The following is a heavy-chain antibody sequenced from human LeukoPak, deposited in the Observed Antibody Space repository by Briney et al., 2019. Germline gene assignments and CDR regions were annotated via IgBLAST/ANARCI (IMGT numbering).Heavy chain of an antibody. CDR2: ISSNGGST. Sequence: PGGSLRLSCAASGFTFSSYAMHWVRQAPGKGLEYVSAISSNGGSTYYANSVKGRFTISRDNSKNTLYLQVGSLRAEDMAVYYCARASHDYSNPSDYWGQGTLVTVSS. CDR3: ARASHDYSNPSDY. V-gene: IGHV3-64*01. CDR1: GFTFSSYA. D-gene: IGHD4-11*01. J-gene: IGHJ4*02.